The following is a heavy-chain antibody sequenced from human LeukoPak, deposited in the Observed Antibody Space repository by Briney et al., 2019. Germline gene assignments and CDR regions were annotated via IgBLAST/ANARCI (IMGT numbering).Heavy chain of an antibody. D-gene: IGHD6-6*01. V-gene: IGHV3-11*01. Sequence: KPGGSLRLSCATSGFPLSNYHMSWIRQAPGKGLEWISYIGSSGYTIYYADSVKGRFTISRDNAKNPLYLQMNSLRAEDTAVYYCARPLTSSSSTASLGYWGQGTLVTVSS. J-gene: IGHJ4*02. CDR1: GFPLSNYH. CDR3: ARPLTSSSSTASLGY. CDR2: IGSSGYTI.